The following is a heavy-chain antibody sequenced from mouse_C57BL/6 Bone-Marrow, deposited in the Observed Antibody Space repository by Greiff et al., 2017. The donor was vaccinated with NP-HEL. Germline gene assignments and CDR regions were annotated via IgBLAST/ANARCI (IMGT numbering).Heavy chain of an antibody. CDR1: GYTFTSYW. CDR3: ARTRLNWERFAY. CDR2: IHPNSGST. Sequence: VQLQQPGAELVKPGASVKLSCKASGYTFTSYWMHWVKQRPGQGLEWIGMIHPNSGSTNYNEKFKSKATLTVDKSSSTAYMQLSSLTSEDSAVYYCARTRLNWERFAYWGQGTLVTVSA. V-gene: IGHV1-64*01. J-gene: IGHJ3*01. D-gene: IGHD4-1*01.